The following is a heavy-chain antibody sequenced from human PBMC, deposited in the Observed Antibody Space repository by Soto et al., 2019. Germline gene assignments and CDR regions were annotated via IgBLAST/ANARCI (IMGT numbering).Heavy chain of an antibody. CDR3: ARGSQVDTAMGWHFYYYYYGMDV. D-gene: IGHD5-18*01. J-gene: IGHJ6*02. CDR2: IYYSGST. V-gene: IGHV4-59*01. CDR1: GGSISSYY. Sequence: LPETLSLTCTVSGGSISSYYWSWIRQPPGKGLEWIGYIYYSGSTNYNPSLKSRVTISVDTSKNQFSLKLSSVTAADTAVYYCARGSQVDTAMGWHFYYYYYGMDVWGQGTTVTVSS.